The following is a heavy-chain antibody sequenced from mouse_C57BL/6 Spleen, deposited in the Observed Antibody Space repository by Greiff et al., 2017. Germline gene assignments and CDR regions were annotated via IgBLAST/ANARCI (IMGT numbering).Heavy chain of an antibody. J-gene: IGHJ2*02. Sequence: QVQLQQSGAELVRPGASVTLSCKASGYTFTDYEMHWVKQTPVHGLEWIGAIDPETGGTAYNQKFKGKAILTVDKSSSTAYMELRSLTSEDSAVYYCTSERGFDYWGQGTSLTVSS. CDR2: IDPETGGT. CDR1: GYTFTDYE. V-gene: IGHV1-15*01. CDR3: TSERGFDY.